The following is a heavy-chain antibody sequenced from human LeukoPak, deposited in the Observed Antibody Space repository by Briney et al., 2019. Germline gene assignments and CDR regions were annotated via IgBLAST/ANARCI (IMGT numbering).Heavy chain of an antibody. J-gene: IGHJ4*02. CDR3: ARLVNYEILTVDFCNYFNG. V-gene: IGHV4-39*07. Sequence: SETLSLTCTVSGGSISSSSYNWGRHPPPPGKERVWIGSTYCSGNTYYTPSLKSRVTISVDTNKNQFSLMLSSVTDADTAYYYCARLVNYEILTVDFCNYFNGCSEGWLVT. CDR1: GGSISSSSYN. CDR2: TYCSGNT. D-gene: IGHD3-9*01.